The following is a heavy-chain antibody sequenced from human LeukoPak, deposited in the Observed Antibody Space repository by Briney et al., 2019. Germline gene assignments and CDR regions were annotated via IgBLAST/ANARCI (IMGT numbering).Heavy chain of an antibody. CDR1: GFTFSNYA. D-gene: IGHD6-19*01. J-gene: IGHJ4*02. CDR2: ISGSGGST. CDR3: AKDLYTSGHSGDY. V-gene: IGHV3-23*01. Sequence: GGSLRLSCAASGFTFSNYAMSWVRQAPVKGLEWVSAISGSGGSTYYADSVKGRFTISRDNSKNTLYLQMNSLRAEDTAVYHCAKDLYTSGHSGDYWGQGTLVTVSS.